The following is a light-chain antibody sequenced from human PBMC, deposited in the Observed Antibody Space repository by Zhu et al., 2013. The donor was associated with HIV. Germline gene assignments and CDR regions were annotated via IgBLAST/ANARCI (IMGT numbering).Light chain of an antibody. CDR3: QQRSEWWT. CDR2: GTS. J-gene: IGKJ1*01. Sequence: EIVLTQSPGTLSLSPGERATLSCRASQSVSSSYLAWYQQKPGQAPRLLIYGTSIRATGIPDRFSGSGSGTDFTLTISSLEPEDFATYYCQQRSEWWTFGQGTKMDIK. V-gene: IGKV3D-20*02. CDR1: QSVSSSY.